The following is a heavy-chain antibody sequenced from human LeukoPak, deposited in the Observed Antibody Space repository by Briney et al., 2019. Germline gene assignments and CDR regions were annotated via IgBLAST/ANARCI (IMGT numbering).Heavy chain of an antibody. V-gene: IGHV3-21*01. Sequence: GGSLRLSCAASGFTFSSYRMIWVRQTPGKGLEWVSSISSSSSYIYYADSVKGRFTISRDNAKTSLYLQMNSLRAEDTAVYYCARDMGYCTNGVCSDGYWGQGTLVTVSS. J-gene: IGHJ4*02. CDR2: ISSSSSYI. D-gene: IGHD2-8*01. CDR3: ARDMGYCTNGVCSDGY. CDR1: GFTFSSYR.